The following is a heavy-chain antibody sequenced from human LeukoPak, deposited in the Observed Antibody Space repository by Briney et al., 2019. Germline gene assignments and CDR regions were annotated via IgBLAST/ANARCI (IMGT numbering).Heavy chain of an antibody. J-gene: IGHJ3*02. CDR3: AKGNGWNPANDAFDI. CDR2: IRYDGSNK. CDR1: GFTFSSYG. V-gene: IGHV3-30*02. Sequence: GGSLRLSCAASGFTFSSYGMHWVRQAPGKGLEWVAFIRYDGSNKYYADSVKGRFTVSRDNSMNTLYLQMNSLRVEDTAIYYCAKGNGWNPANDAFDIWGQGTMVTVSS. D-gene: IGHD1-1*01.